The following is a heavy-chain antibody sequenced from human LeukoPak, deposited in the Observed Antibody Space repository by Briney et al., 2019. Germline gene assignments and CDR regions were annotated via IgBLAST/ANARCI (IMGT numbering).Heavy chain of an antibody. CDR2: INHSGST. V-gene: IGHV4-34*01. J-gene: IGHJ4*02. CDR3: ARASSGYFNYFDY. D-gene: IGHD3-22*01. CDR1: GGSFSGYY. Sequence: SETLSLTCAVYGGSFSGYYWSWIRQPPGKGLEWIGEINHSGSTNYNPSLKSRVTISVDTSKNQFSLKLSSVTAADTAVYYCARASSGYFNYFDYWGQGTLVTVSS.